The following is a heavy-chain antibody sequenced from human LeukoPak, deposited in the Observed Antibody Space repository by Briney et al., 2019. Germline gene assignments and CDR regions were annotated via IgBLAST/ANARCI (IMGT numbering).Heavy chain of an antibody. CDR1: GGSISSYY. CDR2: VYYSGST. CDR3: ARYYGSGRYFDY. D-gene: IGHD3-10*01. J-gene: IGHJ4*02. V-gene: IGHV4-59*08. Sequence: SETLSLTCTVSGGSISSYYWSWIRQPPGKGLEWIGYVYYSGSTNYNPSLKSRVTISVDTSKNQFSLKLSSVTAADTAVYYCARYYGSGRYFDYWGQGTLVTVSS.